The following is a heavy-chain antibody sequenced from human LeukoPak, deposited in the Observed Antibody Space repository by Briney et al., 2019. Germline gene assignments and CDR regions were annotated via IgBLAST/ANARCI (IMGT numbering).Heavy chain of an antibody. CDR1: GGSFSGYY. Sequence: SETLSLTCAVYGGSFSGYYWSWIRQPPGKRLEWIGEINNSGSTNYNPSVTNQVPISVDTSKNQFSLKLSSVTAADTAVYYCARDSSIAARRPLDYWGQGTLVTVSS. V-gene: IGHV4-34*01. CDR2: INNSGST. J-gene: IGHJ4*02. CDR3: ARDSSIAARRPLDY. D-gene: IGHD6-6*01.